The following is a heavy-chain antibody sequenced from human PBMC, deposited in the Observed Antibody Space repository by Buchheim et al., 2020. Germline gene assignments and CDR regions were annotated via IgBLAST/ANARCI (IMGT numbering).Heavy chain of an antibody. V-gene: IGHV3-74*01. Sequence: EVQLVESGGGLVQPGGSLRLSCAASGFTFSSYWMHWVRQAPGKGLVWVSRITSDGSSTIYADSVKGRFTISRDNAKNTLYQQMNSLRAEDTAVYYCAKDYYYYYGMDVWGQGTT. CDR1: GFTFSSYW. CDR3: AKDYYYYYGMDV. CDR2: ITSDGSST. J-gene: IGHJ6*02.